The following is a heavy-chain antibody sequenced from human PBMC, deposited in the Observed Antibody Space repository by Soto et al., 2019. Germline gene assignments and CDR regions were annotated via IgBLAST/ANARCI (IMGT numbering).Heavy chain of an antibody. V-gene: IGHV3-23*01. CDR3: ASVSYSSGWSPFDY. D-gene: IGHD6-19*01. J-gene: IGHJ4*02. CDR1: GFTFSSYA. CDR2: ISGSGGST. Sequence: PGWSLRLSCAASGFTFSSYAMSWVRQAPGKGLEWVSAISGSGGSTYYADSVKGRFTISRDNSKNTLYLQMNSLRAEDTAVYYCASVSYSSGWSPFDYWGQGTLVTVSS.